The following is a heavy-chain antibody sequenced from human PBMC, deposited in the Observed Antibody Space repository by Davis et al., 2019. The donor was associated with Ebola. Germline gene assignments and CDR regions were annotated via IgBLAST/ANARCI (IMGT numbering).Heavy chain of an antibody. V-gene: IGHV4-34*01. D-gene: IGHD4-17*01. Sequence: PSETLSLTCAVYGGSFSGYYWSWIRQPPGKGLEWIGEINHSGSTNYNPSLKSRVTISVDTSKNQFSLKLSSVTAADTAVYYCARRIENYGDYDYWGQGNLVTVSS. CDR3: ARRIENYGDYDY. CDR2: INHSGST. CDR1: GGSFSGYY. J-gene: IGHJ4*02.